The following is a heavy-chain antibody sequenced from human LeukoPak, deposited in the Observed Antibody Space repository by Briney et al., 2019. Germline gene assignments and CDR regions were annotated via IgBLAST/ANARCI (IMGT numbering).Heavy chain of an antibody. J-gene: IGHJ3*02. V-gene: IGHV4-59*01. D-gene: IGHD4-17*01. CDR1: GVSTSSYY. Sequence: SETLSLTCTVSGVSTSSYYWSWIRQPPGKGLEWIGYIYYSGSTNYNPSLKSRVTISVDTSKNQFSLKLSSVTAADTAVYYCARDQTYGGAFDIWGQGTMVTVSS. CDR2: IYYSGST. CDR3: ARDQTYGGAFDI.